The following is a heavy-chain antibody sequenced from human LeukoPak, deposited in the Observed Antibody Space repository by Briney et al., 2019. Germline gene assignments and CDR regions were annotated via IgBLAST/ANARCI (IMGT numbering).Heavy chain of an antibody. CDR1: GYTFTSYA. Sequence: ASVKVSCKASGYTFTSYAMHWVRQAPGQRLEWMGWINAGNGNTKYSQKFQGRVTITRDTSASTAYMELSSLGSEDTAVYYCARERVDILTGYYQRRYYFDYWGQGTLVTVSS. CDR3: ARERVDILTGYYQRRYYFDY. V-gene: IGHV1-3*01. J-gene: IGHJ4*02. CDR2: INAGNGNT. D-gene: IGHD3-9*01.